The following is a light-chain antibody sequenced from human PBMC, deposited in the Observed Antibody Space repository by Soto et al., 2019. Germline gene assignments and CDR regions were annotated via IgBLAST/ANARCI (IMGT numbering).Light chain of an antibody. J-gene: IGKJ4*01. CDR3: QQYNSWPLT. Sequence: EIVLTRSAGALSLAPGGRATLSCRASQSVGSDLAWYHQKPVQAPRLVIYDIFTRATGVPTRISGSRSGTEFTLTISSLQSEDFAVYYCQQYNSWPLTFGGGTKVDI. V-gene: IGKV3D-15*01. CDR1: QSVGSD. CDR2: DIF.